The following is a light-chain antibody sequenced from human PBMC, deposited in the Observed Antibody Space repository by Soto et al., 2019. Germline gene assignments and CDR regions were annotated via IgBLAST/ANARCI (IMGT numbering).Light chain of an antibody. CDR2: GAS. J-gene: IGKJ5*01. CDR1: QSVSSSY. CDR3: QQRSS. Sequence: EIVLTQSPGTLSLSPGERATLSCRASQSVSSSYLAWYQQKPGQAPRLLIYGASSRATGIPDRFSGSGSGTDFTLTISRLEPEDFAVYYCQQRSSFGQGTRLEI. V-gene: IGKV3D-20*02.